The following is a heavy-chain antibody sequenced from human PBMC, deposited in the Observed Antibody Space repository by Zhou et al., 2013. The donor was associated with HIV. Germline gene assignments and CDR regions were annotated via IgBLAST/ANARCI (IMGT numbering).Heavy chain of an antibody. CDR2: INPKSGGT. J-gene: IGHJ5*02. V-gene: IGHV1-2*02. D-gene: IGHD4-17*01. CDR3: ARSYYDYGDYAWIDP. CDR1: GYSFAGYY. Sequence: QVQLVQSGAEVKKPGASVKVSCKAVGYSFAGYYIHWVRQAPGQGLEWMVWINPKSGGTNYARSFQGRVTVTRDTSTNTAYMELTRLTSDDTAVYYCARSYYDYGDYAWIDPWARTLVTVSS.